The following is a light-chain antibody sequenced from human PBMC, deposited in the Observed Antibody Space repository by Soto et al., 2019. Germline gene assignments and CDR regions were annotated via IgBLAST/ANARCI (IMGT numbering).Light chain of an antibody. CDR3: QQYQSLLFI. Sequence: DVQMTQSPSSLSASVGDRVTITCQASQDISNYLNWYQQKPGKAPKLLIFAASNLETGVPSRFSGSGSGTYFTLTISSLQPEDFATYFCQQYQSLLFIFGPGTTVDI. V-gene: IGKV1-33*01. J-gene: IGKJ3*01. CDR1: QDISNY. CDR2: AAS.